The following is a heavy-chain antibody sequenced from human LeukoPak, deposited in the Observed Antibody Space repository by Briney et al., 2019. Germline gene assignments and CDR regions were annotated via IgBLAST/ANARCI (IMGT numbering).Heavy chain of an antibody. CDR2: IYTSGST. Sequence: PSETLSFTCTVSGGSISSYYWSWIRQPAGKGLEWIGRIYTSGSTNYNPSLKSRVTMSVDTSKNQLSLKLSSVTAADTAVYYCARRVHYYDTSGYSYYFDYWGQGTLVTVSS. CDR3: ARRVHYYDTSGYSYYFDY. V-gene: IGHV4-4*07. D-gene: IGHD3-22*01. CDR1: GGSISSYY. J-gene: IGHJ4*02.